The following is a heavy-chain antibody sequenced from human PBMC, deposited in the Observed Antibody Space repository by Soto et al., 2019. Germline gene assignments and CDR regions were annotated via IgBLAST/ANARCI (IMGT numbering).Heavy chain of an antibody. V-gene: IGHV1-69*01. CDR1: GGTFSSYA. J-gene: IGHJ6*01. CDR2: IMPMYGIG. Sequence: QVQLVQSGAEVKKPGSSVKVSCKASGGTFSSYAFSWVRQAPGQGLEWMGGIMPMYGIGNYAEKFQGRVTITADESTSTAYMEISSLRSYDPAIYYCARSFRTQYCHAMDVWGQGTTVTVPT. CDR3: ARSFRTQYCHAMDV.